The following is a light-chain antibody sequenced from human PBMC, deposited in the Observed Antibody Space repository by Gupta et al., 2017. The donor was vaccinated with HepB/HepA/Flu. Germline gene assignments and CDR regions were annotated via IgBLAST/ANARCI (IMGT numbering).Light chain of an antibody. CDR3: QKTNSPPLT. J-gene: IGKJ4*01. V-gene: IGKV1-12*01. Sequence: DIQLTQSPSFVSASVGDRVTINCRASQDIRSWVDWYQQKPGSAPKLLSDAASTMESGVPSRGSGSGSGTDFALTISSLQPEEVATYYCQKTNSPPLTFGGGTKVEIK. CDR2: AAS. CDR1: QDIRSW.